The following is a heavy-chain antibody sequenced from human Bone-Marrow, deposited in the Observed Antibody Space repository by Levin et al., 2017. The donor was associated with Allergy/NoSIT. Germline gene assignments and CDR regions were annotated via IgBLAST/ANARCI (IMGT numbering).Heavy chain of an antibody. CDR3: ARGNLLWWYAFDV. D-gene: IGHD2-21*01. J-gene: IGHJ3*01. CDR2: IYYSGST. V-gene: IGHV4-59*01. Sequence: SQTLSLTCTVSGGSISSSYWSWIRQPPGKGLEWIGYIYYSGSTNYNPSLKSRVTISVDTSKNQFSLKLSSVTAADTAVYYCARGNLLWWYAFDVWGQGTMVTVSS. CDR1: GGSISSSY.